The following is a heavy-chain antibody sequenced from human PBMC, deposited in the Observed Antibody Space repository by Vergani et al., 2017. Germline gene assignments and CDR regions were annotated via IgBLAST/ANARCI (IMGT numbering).Heavy chain of an antibody. CDR1: GGTFSSYA. Sequence: QVQLVQSGAEVKKPGSSVKVSCKASGGTFSSYAISWVRQAPGQGLEWMGRIIPILGIANYAQKFQGRVTITADKSTSTAYMELSSLRSEATAVYYCARGGDGYNYWGYWGQGTLVTVSS. J-gene: IGHJ4*02. CDR3: ARGGDGYNYWGY. V-gene: IGHV1-69*04. CDR2: IIPILGIA. D-gene: IGHD5-24*01.